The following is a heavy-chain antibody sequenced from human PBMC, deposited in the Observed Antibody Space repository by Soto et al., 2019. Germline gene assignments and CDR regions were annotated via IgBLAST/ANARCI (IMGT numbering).Heavy chain of an antibody. CDR1: GDSISSNNW. J-gene: IGHJ4*02. D-gene: IGHD3-10*01. V-gene: IGHV4-4*02. CDR2: SYHTGNT. CDR3: ARGKAGSFFNARLGVQ. Sequence: QVQLEESGPGLVKPSETLSLTCAVSGDSISSNNWWSWVRQPPGKGLEWIGESYHTGNTNYNPSLKRRVPISVDKSQNHFSLRLTSVTAADTAVYYCARGKAGSFFNARLGVQWGQGTLVTVSS.